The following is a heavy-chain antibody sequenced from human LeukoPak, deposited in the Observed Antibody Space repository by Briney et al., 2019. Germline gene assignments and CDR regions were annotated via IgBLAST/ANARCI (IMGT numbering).Heavy chain of an antibody. CDR2: IYYSGST. D-gene: IGHD6-13*01. Sequence: PSETLSLTCTVSGGSISSSSYYWGWIRQPPGRGLERIGSIYYSGSTYYNPSLKSRVTISVDTSKNQFSLKLSSVTAADTAVYYCARGSSWYSALPSTRYYFDYWGQGTLVTVSS. V-gene: IGHV4-39*07. J-gene: IGHJ4*02. CDR3: ARGSSWYSALPSTRYYFDY. CDR1: GGSISSSSYY.